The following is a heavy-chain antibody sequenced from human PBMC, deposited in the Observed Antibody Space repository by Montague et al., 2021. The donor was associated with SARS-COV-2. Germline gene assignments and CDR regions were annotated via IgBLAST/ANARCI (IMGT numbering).Heavy chain of an antibody. CDR1: GGSISSYY. CDR3: ARVGFFEDDAFDI. D-gene: IGHD3-3*01. Sequence: SETLSLTCTVSGGSISSYYWSWIRQPPGKGLGWIGYIYYSGSTNYNPSLKSRVTISVDTSKNQFSLKLSSVTAADTAVYYCARVGFFEDDAFDIWGQGTMVTVSS. V-gene: IGHV4-59*01. J-gene: IGHJ3*02. CDR2: IYYSGST.